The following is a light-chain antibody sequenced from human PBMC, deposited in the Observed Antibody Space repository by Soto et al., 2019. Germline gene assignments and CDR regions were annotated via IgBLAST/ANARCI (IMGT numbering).Light chain of an antibody. CDR1: SSDVGGYNY. V-gene: IGLV2-8*01. J-gene: IGLJ2*01. CDR3: SSFAGNNILV. Sequence: QSVLTQPPSASGSPGQSVTISCTGTSSDVGGYNYVSWYQQHPGKAPKLMIYEVSNRPSGVPDRFSGSKSGNTASLTVSGVQAEDEADYYSSSFAGNNILVFGGGTKLTVL. CDR2: EVS.